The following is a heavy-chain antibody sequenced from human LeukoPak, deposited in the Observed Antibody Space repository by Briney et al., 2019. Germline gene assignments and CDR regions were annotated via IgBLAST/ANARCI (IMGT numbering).Heavy chain of an antibody. CDR2: INHSGST. CDR3: ARRATSGNYQMLHFDS. D-gene: IGHD1-7*01. CDR1: GGSFSGYY. J-gene: IGHJ4*02. V-gene: IGHV4-34*01. Sequence: SETLSLTCAVYGGSFSGYYWSWIRQPPGKGLEWIGEINHSGSTNYNPSLKSRVTISVDTSKNQFSLKLSSVTAADTAIYYCARRATSGNYQMLHFDSWGQGILVTVSS.